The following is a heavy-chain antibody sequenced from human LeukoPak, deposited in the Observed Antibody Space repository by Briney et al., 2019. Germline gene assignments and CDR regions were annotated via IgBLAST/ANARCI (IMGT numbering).Heavy chain of an antibody. V-gene: IGHV1-8*01. Sequence: ASVKVSCKASGYTFTSYDINWVRRATGRGLEWMGWMNPNSGNTGYAQKFQGRVTMTRNTSISTAYMELSSLRSEDTAVYYCARAGSSGYYRDFDYWGQGTLVTVSS. CDR1: GYTFTSYD. J-gene: IGHJ4*02. D-gene: IGHD3-22*01. CDR2: MNPNSGNT. CDR3: ARAGSSGYYRDFDY.